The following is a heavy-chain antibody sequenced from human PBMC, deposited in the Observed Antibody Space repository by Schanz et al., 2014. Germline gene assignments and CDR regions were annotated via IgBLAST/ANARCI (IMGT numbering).Heavy chain of an antibody. V-gene: IGHV1-69*05. CDR3: ARENTAVAGMPRVMDV. CDR1: GGTFSSYA. J-gene: IGHJ6*02. CDR2: FTHI. Sequence: QVPLVQSGAEVTKPGSSVKVSCKASGGTFSSYAFSWVRQAPGQGLEWMGRFTHISQKFQGRVTMTRDTSSTTAYMELNSLRSDDTAVFFCARENTAVAGMPRVMDVWGQGTTVTVTS. D-gene: IGHD6-19*01.